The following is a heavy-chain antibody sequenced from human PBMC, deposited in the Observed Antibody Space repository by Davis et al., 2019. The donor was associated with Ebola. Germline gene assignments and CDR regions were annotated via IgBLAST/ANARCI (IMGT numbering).Heavy chain of an antibody. CDR3: ARFRTIVGATEYYYYGMDV. D-gene: IGHD1-26*01. Sequence: SGPTLVKPTQTLTLTCTFSGFSLSTSGMRVSWIRQPPGKALEWLARIDWDDDKFYSTSLKTRLTISKDTSKNQVVLTMTNMDPVDTATYYCARFRTIVGATEYYYYGMDVWGQGTTVTVSS. J-gene: IGHJ6*02. CDR1: GFSLSTSGMR. CDR2: IDWDDDK. V-gene: IGHV2-70*04.